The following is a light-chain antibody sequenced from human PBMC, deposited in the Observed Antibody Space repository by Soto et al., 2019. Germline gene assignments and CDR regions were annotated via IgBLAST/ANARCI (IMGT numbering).Light chain of an antibody. CDR2: DVS. J-gene: IGLJ1*01. V-gene: IGLV2-11*01. CDR3: CSYAGSYTYV. Sequence: QSALTQPRSVSGSPGQSVTISCTGTSSDVGGYNFVSWYQQHPGKAPKLMIYDVSKRPSGVPDRFSGSKSGNTASLPISGLQAEDEADYYCCSYAGSYTYVFGTATKFTVL. CDR1: SSDVGGYNF.